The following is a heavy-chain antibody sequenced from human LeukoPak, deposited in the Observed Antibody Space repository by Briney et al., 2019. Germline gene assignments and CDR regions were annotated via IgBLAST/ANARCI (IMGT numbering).Heavy chain of an antibody. D-gene: IGHD2-2*01. CDR2: IYYSGSI. V-gene: IGHV4-31*03. J-gene: IGHJ3*02. Sequence: SETLSVTCTVSGGSISSGVYYSSWIRHHPGKGLEWIGYIYYSGSIYYNPSLKSRVSISVDTSKNQFSLKLSSVTAADTAVYYYARAPMAQYAFDIWGQGTMVTVSS. CDR3: ARAPMAQYAFDI. CDR1: GGSISSGVYY.